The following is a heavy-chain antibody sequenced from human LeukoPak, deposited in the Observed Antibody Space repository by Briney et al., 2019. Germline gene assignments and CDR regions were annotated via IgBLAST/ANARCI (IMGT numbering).Heavy chain of an antibody. V-gene: IGHV4-39*01. CDR3: ARHGNIVTVPAALGFDP. D-gene: IGHD2-2*01. Sequence: SETLSFTCTVSGGSISSSSYFWAWVRQPPGKGMEWIGSIYYSGNVYYNPSLKSRVAISVDTSKNQFSLNLFSVTAADTAVYYCARHGNIVTVPAALGFDPWGQGTLVTVSS. CDR2: IYYSGNV. CDR1: GGSISSSSYF. J-gene: IGHJ5*02.